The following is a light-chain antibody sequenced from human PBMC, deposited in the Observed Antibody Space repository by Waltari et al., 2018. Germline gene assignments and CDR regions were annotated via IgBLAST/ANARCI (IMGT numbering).Light chain of an antibody. CDR3: QNHERLPAT. V-gene: IGKV3-20*01. J-gene: IGKJ1*01. CDR1: QSIGRY. Sequence: EIVLTQSPGTLSLSPGERATLSCRASQSIGRYLAGYQQKPDQAPRLLIYAASTRATGIPDRFSGSGSGTDFSLSISRLEPEDFAVYYCQNHERLPATFGQGTKVEIK. CDR2: AAS.